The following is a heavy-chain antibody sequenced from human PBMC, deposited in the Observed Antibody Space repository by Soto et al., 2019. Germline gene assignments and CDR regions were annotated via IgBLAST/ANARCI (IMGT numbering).Heavy chain of an antibody. Sequence: GGSLRLSCAASGFTFSNYEMDWVRQVPGKGPEWVSRINDDGISTNYADSVKGRFTISRDNAKNTLYLQMNALRVEDTAVYYCTRGPRSTSTGTGAFWGQGTLVTVSS. V-gene: IGHV3-74*01. D-gene: IGHD1-1*01. J-gene: IGHJ4*02. CDR3: TRGPRSTSTGTGAF. CDR2: INDDGIST. CDR1: GFTFSNYE.